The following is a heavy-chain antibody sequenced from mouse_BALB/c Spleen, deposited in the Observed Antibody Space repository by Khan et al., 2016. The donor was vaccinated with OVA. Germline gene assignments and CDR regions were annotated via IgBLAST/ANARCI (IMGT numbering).Heavy chain of an antibody. CDR3: RRFHGGY. J-gene: IGHJ2*01. CDR1: GYTFTDYV. Sequence: QIQLVQSGPELKKPGETVKISCKAFGYTFTDYVMKWVKQSPGEGLKWMGWMNTYTGEPTYADDFEGRFAFSFATSANTAYLQISSLKDEDTATYSGRRFHGGYWGQGTALTVSS. CDR2: MNTYTGEP. V-gene: IGHV9-3-1*01.